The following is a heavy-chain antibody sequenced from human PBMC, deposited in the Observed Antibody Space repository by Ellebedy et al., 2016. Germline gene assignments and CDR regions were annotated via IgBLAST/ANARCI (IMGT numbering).Heavy chain of an antibody. Sequence: SETLSLTCNVSGGSVSSDYWNWIRRPPGKGLEWIGYVFHTGTTTYNPSLKGRVTMSVDTSKSQFSLRLTSVTAADTAVYYCAKWNGGWYAFEVWGQGTMVTVSS. V-gene: IGHV4-59*02. CDR3: AKWNGGWYAFEV. CDR1: GGSVSSDY. J-gene: IGHJ3*01. D-gene: IGHD6-19*01. CDR2: VFHTGTT.